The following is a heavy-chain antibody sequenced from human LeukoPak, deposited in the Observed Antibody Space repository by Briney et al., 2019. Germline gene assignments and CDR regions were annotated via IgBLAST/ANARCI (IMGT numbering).Heavy chain of an antibody. Sequence: SETLSLTCTVSGGSISSGGYYWSWTRQHPGKGLEWIGYIYYSGSTYYNPSLKSRVTISVDTSKNQFSLKLSSVTAAGTAVYYCARDVVSTDYYYYGMDVWGQGTTVTVSS. CDR3: ARDVVSTDYYYYGMDV. CDR1: GGSISSGGYY. CDR2: IYYSGST. D-gene: IGHD1-26*01. V-gene: IGHV4-31*03. J-gene: IGHJ6*02.